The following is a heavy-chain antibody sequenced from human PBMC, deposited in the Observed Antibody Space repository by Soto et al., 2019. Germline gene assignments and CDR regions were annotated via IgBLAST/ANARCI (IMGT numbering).Heavy chain of an antibody. CDR1: GYTFTNYG. D-gene: IGHD2-21*01. Sequence: QVQLVQSGAEVKKPGASVKVSCKASGYTFTNYGISWVRQAPGQGPEWMGWISAYNGNTNYAQKLQGRVTMTADTSTSTAYMELRRLRSDDTAVYYCARLCSYSYYGMDVWGQGTTVSVSS. J-gene: IGHJ6*02. V-gene: IGHV1-18*01. CDR2: ISAYNGNT. CDR3: ARLCSYSYYGMDV.